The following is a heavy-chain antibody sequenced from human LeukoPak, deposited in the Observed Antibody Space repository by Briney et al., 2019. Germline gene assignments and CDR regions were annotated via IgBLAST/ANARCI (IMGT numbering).Heavy chain of an antibody. Sequence: GGSLRRSCAASGFTFSSYSMNWVRQAPGKGLESLSYISSSSSSIYYADSVKGRFTISRDNAKNSLYLQMNSLRAEDTAVYYCAREHQLPSSNYYFYMDVWGKGTTVTVSS. CDR3: AREHQLPSSNYYFYMDV. CDR1: GFTFSSYS. D-gene: IGHD6-13*01. V-gene: IGHV3-48*01. J-gene: IGHJ6*03. CDR2: ISSSSSSI.